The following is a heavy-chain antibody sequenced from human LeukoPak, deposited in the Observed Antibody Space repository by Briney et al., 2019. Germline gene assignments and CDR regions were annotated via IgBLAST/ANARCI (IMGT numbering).Heavy chain of an antibody. D-gene: IGHD1-1*01. CDR3: ARERYNYFDY. CDR2: IYTSGST. Sequence: SETLSLTCTVSGGSLSTYYWSCIRQPGGKGLEWIGRIYTSGSTNYSPSLKSRVTMSVDTSKNQFSLKLSSVTAADTAVYYCARERYNYFDYWGQGTLVTVSS. CDR1: GGSLSTYY. V-gene: IGHV4-4*07. J-gene: IGHJ4*02.